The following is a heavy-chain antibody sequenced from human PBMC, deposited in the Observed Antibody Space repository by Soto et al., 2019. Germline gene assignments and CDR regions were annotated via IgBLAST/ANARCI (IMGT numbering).Heavy chain of an antibody. D-gene: IGHD1-26*01. Sequence: EVQLLESGGAFVQPGGSLRLSCAGSGFTFSSYTMTWVRQAPGKGLEWVSSLGGSGGSTYYADSVKDRFTISRDNSKNTLYLQMNSLRAEDTAVYYCAKVSLGATTIADYYYCGMDVWGLGTTVTVSS. CDR3: AKVSLGATTIADYYYCGMDV. J-gene: IGHJ6*02. V-gene: IGHV3-23*01. CDR2: LGGSGGST. CDR1: GFTFSSYT.